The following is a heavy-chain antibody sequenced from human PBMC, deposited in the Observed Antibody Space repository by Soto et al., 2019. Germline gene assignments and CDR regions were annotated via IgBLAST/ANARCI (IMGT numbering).Heavy chain of an antibody. CDR2: IYYDGST. D-gene: IGHD3-10*01. Sequence: KTSETLSLTCSVSGGSITTGSYNWDWIRQPPGKGLEWIGTIYYDGSTSYNPSLKSQVTISVDTSKNHFALKVNSVTAADTAVYYCARFYGNAFDVWGRGTVVTVSS. CDR1: GGSITTGSYN. J-gene: IGHJ3*01. V-gene: IGHV4-39*02. CDR3: ARFYGNAFDV.